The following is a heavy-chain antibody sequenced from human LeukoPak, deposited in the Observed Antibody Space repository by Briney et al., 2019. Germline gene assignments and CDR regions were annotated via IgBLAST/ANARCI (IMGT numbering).Heavy chain of an antibody. CDR2: IRYDGSNK. D-gene: IGHD3-3*01. CDR1: GFTFSSYG. J-gene: IGHJ4*02. CDR3: AKDPLSYDFWSGYSSHFDY. V-gene: IGHV3-30*02. Sequence: GGSLRLSCAASGFTFSSYGMHWVRQAPGKGLEWVAFIRYDGSNKYYADSVKGRFNISRDNSKNTLYPQMNSLRAEDTAVYSCAKDPLSYDFWSGYSSHFDYWGQGTLVTVSS.